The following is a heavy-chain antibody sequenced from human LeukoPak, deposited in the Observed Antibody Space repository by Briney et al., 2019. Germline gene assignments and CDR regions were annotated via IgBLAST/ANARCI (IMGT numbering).Heavy chain of an antibody. CDR3: AKGGVDSGYNFDY. CDR2: ISGSGGST. Sequence: GGSLRLSCAASGFTFSSYAMSWVRQAPGKGLEWVSAISGSGGSTYYADSVKGRFTISRDNSKNTLHLQMNSLRAEDTAVYYCAKGGVDSGYNFDYWGQGTLVTVSS. V-gene: IGHV3-23*01. CDR1: GFTFSSYA. D-gene: IGHD5-12*01. J-gene: IGHJ4*02.